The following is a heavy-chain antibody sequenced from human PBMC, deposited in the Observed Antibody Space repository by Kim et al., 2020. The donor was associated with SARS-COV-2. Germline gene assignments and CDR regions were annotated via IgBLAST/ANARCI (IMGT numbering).Heavy chain of an antibody. CDR2: INHSGST. V-gene: IGHV4-34*01. CDR1: GGSFSGYY. Sequence: SETLSLTCAVYGGSFSGYYWSWIRQPPGKGLEWIGEINHSGSTNYNPSLKSRVTISVDTSKNQFSLKLSSVTAADTAVYYCARGLVVTAIGADVYAFDIWGQGTMVTVSS. D-gene: IGHD2-21*02. J-gene: IGHJ3*02. CDR3: ARGLVVTAIGADVYAFDI.